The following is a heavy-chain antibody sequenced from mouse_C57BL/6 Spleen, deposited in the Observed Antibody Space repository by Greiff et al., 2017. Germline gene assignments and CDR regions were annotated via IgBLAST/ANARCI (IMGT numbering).Heavy chain of an antibody. J-gene: IGHJ4*01. Sequence: QVTLKVCGPGILQPSQTLSLTCFFSGFSLSTFGMGVGWIRQPSGKGLEWLAHIWWDDDKYYNPALKSRLTISKDTSKNQVFLKIANVDTADTATYYCARMGYYGSSNYYAMDYWGQGTSVTVSS. CDR1: GFSLSTFGMG. CDR3: ARMGYYGSSNYYAMDY. V-gene: IGHV8-8*01. D-gene: IGHD1-1*01. CDR2: IWWDDDK.